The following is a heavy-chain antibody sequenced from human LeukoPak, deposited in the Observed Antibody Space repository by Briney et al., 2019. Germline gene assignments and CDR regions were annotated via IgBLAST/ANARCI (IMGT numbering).Heavy chain of an antibody. CDR2: ISYIGST. CDR3: ARDLVTVTKGFDI. CDR1: DDSFSSHY. V-gene: IGHV4-59*11. J-gene: IGHJ3*02. D-gene: IGHD4-17*01. Sequence: SETLSLTCAVSDDSFSSHYWTWIRQPPGKGLEWIGYISYIGSTNYNPSLKSRVTISIDTSRNQFSLRLSSVTAADTAVYYCARDLVTVTKGFDIWGKGTMVSVSS.